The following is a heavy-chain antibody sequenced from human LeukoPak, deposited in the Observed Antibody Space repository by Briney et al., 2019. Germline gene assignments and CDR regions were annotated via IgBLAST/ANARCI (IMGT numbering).Heavy chain of an antibody. CDR3: TSSAGYGSVVY. D-gene: IGHD3-10*01. CDR1: GFTFGDYA. CDR2: IRSKAYGGTT. Sequence: GRSLRLSCTASGFTFGDYAMSWVRQAPGKGLEWVGFIRSKAYGGTTEYAASVKGRFTISRDDSKSIAYLQMNSLKTEDTAVYYCTSSAGYGSVVYWGQGTLVTVSS. V-gene: IGHV3-49*04. J-gene: IGHJ4*02.